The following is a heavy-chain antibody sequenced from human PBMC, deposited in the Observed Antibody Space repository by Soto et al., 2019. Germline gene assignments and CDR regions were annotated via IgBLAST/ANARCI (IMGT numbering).Heavy chain of an antibody. D-gene: IGHD6-19*01. CDR1: GFSFRSYW. CDR3: ARDSLAVYGMDV. V-gene: IGHV3-74*01. CDR2: INSDGSST. J-gene: IGHJ6*02. Sequence: EVQLVGSGGGLVQPGGSLSFSWAASGFSFRSYWMHWVRQAPGKGLVWVSRINSDGSSTSYADSVKGRFTISRDNAKNTLYLQMNSLRAEDTAVYYCARDSLAVYGMDVWGQGTTVTVSS.